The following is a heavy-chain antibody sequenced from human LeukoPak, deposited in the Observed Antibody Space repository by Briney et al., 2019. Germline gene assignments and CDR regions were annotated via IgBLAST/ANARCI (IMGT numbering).Heavy chain of an antibody. CDR1: GYTFTGYY. J-gene: IGHJ4*02. Sequence: ASVKVSCKASGYTFTGYYMHWVRQAPGQGLEWMGWINPNSGGTNYAQKFQGRVTMTRDTSISTAYMELSRLRSDDTAVYYCARGTEKIVAVAGSCGQGTLVTVSS. CDR2: INPNSGGT. CDR3: ARGTEKIVAVAGS. V-gene: IGHV1-2*02. D-gene: IGHD6-19*01.